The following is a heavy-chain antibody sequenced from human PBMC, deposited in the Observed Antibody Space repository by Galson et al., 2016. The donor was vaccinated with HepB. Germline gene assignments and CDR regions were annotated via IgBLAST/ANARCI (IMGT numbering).Heavy chain of an antibody. CDR2: ISGSGGST. D-gene: IGHD6-19*01. V-gene: IGHV3-23*01. J-gene: IGHJ4*02. CDR1: GFTFSNYA. CDR3: AKKSLVAGTATYVFDN. Sequence: LRLSCAASGFTFSNYAMSWVRQAPGKGLEWVSAISGSGGSTYYADSVQGRFTISRDNSKNTLYLQMNSLRADDTAVYYCAKKSLVAGTATYVFDNWGQGTLVTVSS.